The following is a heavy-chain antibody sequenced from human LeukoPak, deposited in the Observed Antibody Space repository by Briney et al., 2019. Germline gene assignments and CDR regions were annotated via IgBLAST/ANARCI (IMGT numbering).Heavy chain of an antibody. Sequence: PSETLSLTCAVYGGSFSGYYWSWIRQPPGKGLEWIGEINHSGSTNYNPSLKSRVTISVDTSKNQFSLKLSSVTAADTAVYYCARLGGPFGAAAMGLYAFDIWGQGTMVTVSS. V-gene: IGHV4-34*01. J-gene: IGHJ3*02. CDR1: GGSFSGYY. CDR3: ARLGGPFGAAAMGLYAFDI. D-gene: IGHD2-2*01. CDR2: INHSGST.